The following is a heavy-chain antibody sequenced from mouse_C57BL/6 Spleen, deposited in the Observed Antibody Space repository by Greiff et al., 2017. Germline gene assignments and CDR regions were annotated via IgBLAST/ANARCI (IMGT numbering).Heavy chain of an antibody. CDR3: ARAFTTVVGAPLYYFDY. V-gene: IGHV5-16*01. J-gene: IGHJ2*01. Sequence: EVKLVESEGGLVQPGSSMKLSCTASGFTFSDYYMAWVRQVPEKGLEWVANINYDGSSTYYLDSLKSRFIISRDNAKNILYLQMSSLKSEDTATYYCARAFTTVVGAPLYYFDYWGQGTTLTVSS. CDR1: GFTFSDYY. CDR2: INYDGSST. D-gene: IGHD1-1*01.